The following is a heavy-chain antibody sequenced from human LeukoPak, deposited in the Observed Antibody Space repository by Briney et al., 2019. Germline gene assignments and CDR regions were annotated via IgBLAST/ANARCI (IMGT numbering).Heavy chain of an antibody. V-gene: IGHV3-11*01. Sequence: GGSLRLSCAASGFTFSDYYMSCIRQAPGKGLGWGSYISSSGSTIYYADSVKGRFTISRDNAKNSLYLQMNSLSAEDTAVYYCARDRGLRGDSPRGAGNWFDPWGQGTLVTVSS. D-gene: IGHD5-18*01. CDR2: ISSSGSTI. CDR1: GFTFSDYY. CDR3: ARDRGLRGDSPRGAGNWFDP. J-gene: IGHJ5*02.